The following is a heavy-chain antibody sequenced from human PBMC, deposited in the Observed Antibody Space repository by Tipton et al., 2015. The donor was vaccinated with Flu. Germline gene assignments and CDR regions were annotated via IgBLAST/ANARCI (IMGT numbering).Heavy chain of an antibody. CDR2: ILPSDGST. J-gene: IGHJ4*02. CDR1: GYTFTGYY. Sequence: QLVQSGAEVRKPGASVKVSCKTSGYTFTGYYIHWVRQAPGQGLEWMGVILPSDGSTTYAQKFQGRVTVTRDTSTSTVYMELNSLKSEDTAMYYCARDMGGFDYWGQGALVTVSS. CDR3: ARDMGGFDY. D-gene: IGHD3-16*01. V-gene: IGHV1-46*01.